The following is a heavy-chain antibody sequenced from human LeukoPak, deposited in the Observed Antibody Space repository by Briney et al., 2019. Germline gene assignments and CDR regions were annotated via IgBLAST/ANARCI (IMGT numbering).Heavy chain of an antibody. J-gene: IGHJ4*02. Sequence: GGSLRLSCAASGFTFSSYAMSWVRQAPGKGLEWVSAISGSGGSTYYADSVKGRFTISRDNSKNTLYLQMNSLRAEDTAVYYCAEEPVEEYCSGGSCKYFDYWGQGTLVTVSS. V-gene: IGHV3-23*01. CDR2: ISGSGGST. CDR3: AEEPVEEYCSGGSCKYFDY. CDR1: GFTFSSYA. D-gene: IGHD2-15*01.